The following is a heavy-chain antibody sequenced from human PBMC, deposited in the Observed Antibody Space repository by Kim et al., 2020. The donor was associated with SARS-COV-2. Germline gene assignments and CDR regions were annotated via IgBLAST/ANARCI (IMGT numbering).Heavy chain of an antibody. Sequence: ASVKVSCKASGYTFTSYDSNWLRQATGQGLEWMGWVNPYSGNTGYAQKFQGRVTMTRNTATSAAYMELSSLRSEDTAVYDCASGPSGWYDYWGQGTLVTVSS. CDR2: VNPYSGNT. J-gene: IGHJ4*02. CDR3: ASGPSGWYDY. V-gene: IGHV1-8*01. CDR1: GYTFTSYD. D-gene: IGHD6-19*01.